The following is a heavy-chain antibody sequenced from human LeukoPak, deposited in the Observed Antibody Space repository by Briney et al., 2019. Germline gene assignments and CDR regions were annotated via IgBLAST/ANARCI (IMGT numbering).Heavy chain of an antibody. Sequence: PSETVSLKCTVSSGSISRYYWRWMRQPAGEGRVGISRIYNSGSNNLHTLLESRVNISETTSKKQFFLQLSSVSAADTAVYYCARETSGYCSSTSCYDYDYYYMDDWGKGTTVTVSS. CDR2: IYNSGSN. D-gene: IGHD2-2*01. J-gene: IGHJ6*03. CDR1: SGSISRYY. CDR3: ARETSGYCSSTSCYDYDYYYMDD. V-gene: IGHV4-4*07.